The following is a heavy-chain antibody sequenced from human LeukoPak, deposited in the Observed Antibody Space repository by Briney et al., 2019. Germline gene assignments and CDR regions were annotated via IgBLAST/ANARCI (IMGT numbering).Heavy chain of an antibody. CDR2: IYYSGST. V-gene: IGHV4-39*07. J-gene: IGHJ5*02. CDR1: GGSISSSNYY. Sequence: SETLSLTCTVSGGSISSSNYYWGWIRQPPGKGLEWIGSIYYSGSTYYNPSLKSRVTISVDTSKNQFSLKLSSVTAADTAVYYCASDRRGWFDPWGQGTLVTVSS. CDR3: ASDRRGWFDP.